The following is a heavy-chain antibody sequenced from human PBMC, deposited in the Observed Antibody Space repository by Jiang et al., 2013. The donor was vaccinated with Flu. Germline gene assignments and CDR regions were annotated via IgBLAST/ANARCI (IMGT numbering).Heavy chain of an antibody. V-gene: IGHV4-59*08. CDR2: IYDSGST. D-gene: IGHD2-21*02. CDR1: GGSISGYY. Sequence: GSGLVKPSETLSLTCTVSGGSISGYYWSWIRQPPGKGLEWIGYIYDSGSTNYNPSLKSRATMSVDTSKNQFSLKLSSVTAADTAVYYCARTAESQRLYWFFDLWGRGTLVTVSS. J-gene: IGHJ2*01. CDR3: ARTAESQRLYWFFDL.